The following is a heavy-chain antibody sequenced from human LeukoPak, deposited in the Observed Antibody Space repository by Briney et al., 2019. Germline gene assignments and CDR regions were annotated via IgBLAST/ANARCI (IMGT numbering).Heavy chain of an antibody. D-gene: IGHD3-22*01. CDR1: GYTFANYD. CDR3: ARTHYYDSVYINWFDP. CDR2: MNPNSGNT. J-gene: IGHJ5*02. Sequence: ASVKVSCKASGYTFANYDINWVRQATGQGLEWMGWMNPNSGNTGYAQKFQGRVTLTRNTSTSTAYTELTSLRSEDTAVYYCARTHYYDSVYINWFDPWGQGTLVTVSS. V-gene: IGHV1-8*03.